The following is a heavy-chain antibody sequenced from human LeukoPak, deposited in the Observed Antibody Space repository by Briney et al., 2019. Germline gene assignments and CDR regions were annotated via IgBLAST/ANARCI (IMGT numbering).Heavy chain of an antibody. CDR1: GYTFTSYG. D-gene: IGHD1-1*01. CDR3: ARDRAGTTRNYYYGMDV. V-gene: IGHV1-18*01. CDR2: ISAYNGNT. J-gene: IGHJ6*02. Sequence: ASVKVSCKASGYTFTSYGISWVRQAPGQGLEWMGWISAYNGNTNYAQELQGRVTMTTDTSTSTAYMELRSLRSDDTAVYYCARDRAGTTRNYYYGMDVWGQGTTVTVSS.